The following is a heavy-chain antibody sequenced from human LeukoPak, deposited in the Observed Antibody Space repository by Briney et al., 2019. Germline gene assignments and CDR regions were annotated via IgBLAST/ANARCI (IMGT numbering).Heavy chain of an antibody. CDR2: ISSDGSIK. CDR1: KFTFSHYG. CDR3: VKGYHSRGFGAYFDY. Sequence: SLRLSCTASKFTFSHYGMQWVRQAPGKGLEWVAVISSDGSIKVYADSVKGRFTLSRDNSINTVDLQMNSLRAEDTAVYYCVKGYHSRGFGAYFDYRGQGTLVTVSS. V-gene: IGHV3-30*18. D-gene: IGHD3-3*01. J-gene: IGHJ4*02.